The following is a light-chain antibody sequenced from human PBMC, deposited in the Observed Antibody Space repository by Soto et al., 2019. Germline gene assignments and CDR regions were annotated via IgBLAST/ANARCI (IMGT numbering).Light chain of an antibody. CDR1: SSDVGGYDY. CDR2: DVY. CDR3: SSYTTTSTVV. V-gene: IGLV2-14*01. J-gene: IGLJ2*01. Sequence: QSALTQPASVSGSPGQSITISCTGTSSDVGGYDYVSWFQQYPGKAPSLMLYDVYRRPSGVSYRFSGSKSGNTASLTISGLQAEDEDDYYCSSYTTTSTVVFGGGTKLTVL.